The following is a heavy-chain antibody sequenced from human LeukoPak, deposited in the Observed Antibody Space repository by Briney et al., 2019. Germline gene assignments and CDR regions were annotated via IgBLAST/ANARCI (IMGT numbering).Heavy chain of an antibody. V-gene: IGHV3-53*01. CDR2: IYSGGGT. Sequence: GGSLRLSCAASGFSVSSNFMSWVRQAPGKGPECVSLIYSGGGTYYADSVKGRFTISRGKSKNTLYLQMNSLRVEDTAVYYCLRKTDTLVSGDFWGQGTLVSVSS. CDR1: GFSVSSNF. CDR3: LRKTDTLVSGDF. J-gene: IGHJ4*02. D-gene: IGHD3-10*01.